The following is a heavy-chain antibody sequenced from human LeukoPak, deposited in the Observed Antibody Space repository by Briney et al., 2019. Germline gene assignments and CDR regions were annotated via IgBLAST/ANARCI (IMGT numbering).Heavy chain of an antibody. V-gene: IGHV4-4*07. CDR1: GGSISSYY. CDR2: IYTSGST. D-gene: IGHD6-19*01. J-gene: IGHJ5*02. Sequence: PAETLSLTCTVSGGSISSYYWSWIRQPAGKGLEWIGRIYTSGSTNYKPSLKSRVTMSVDTSKNQFSLKLSSVTAADTAVYYCARDLGGGWQRFWFDPWGQGTLVTVSS. CDR3: ARDLGGGWQRFWFDP.